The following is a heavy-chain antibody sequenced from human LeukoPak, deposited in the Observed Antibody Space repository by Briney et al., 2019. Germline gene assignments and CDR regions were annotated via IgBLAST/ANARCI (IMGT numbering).Heavy chain of an antibody. CDR1: GFTFSDYY. V-gene: IGHV3-11*01. J-gene: IGHJ5*02. D-gene: IGHD6-6*01. CDR2: ISSSGSTI. Sequence: GGSLRLSCAASGFTFSDYYMSWIRQAPGKGLEWVSYISSSGSTIYYADSVKGRFTISRDNAKNSLYLQMNSLRAEDTAVYHCARAAYSSSSCWFDPWGQGTLVTVSS. CDR3: ARAAYSSSSCWFDP.